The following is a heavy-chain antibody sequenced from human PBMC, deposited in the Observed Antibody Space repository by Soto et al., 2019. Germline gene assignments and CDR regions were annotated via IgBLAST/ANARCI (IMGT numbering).Heavy chain of an antibody. CDR3: ARGLGSSGPKGGAFDI. CDR1: GGSFSGYY. D-gene: IGHD6-19*01. V-gene: IGHV4-34*01. Sequence: SETLSLTCAVYGGSFSGYYWSWIRQPPGKGLEWIGEINHSGSTNYNPSLKSRVTISVDTSKNQFSLKLSSVTAADTAVYYCARGLGSSGPKGGAFDIWGQGTMVTVSS. CDR2: INHSGST. J-gene: IGHJ3*02.